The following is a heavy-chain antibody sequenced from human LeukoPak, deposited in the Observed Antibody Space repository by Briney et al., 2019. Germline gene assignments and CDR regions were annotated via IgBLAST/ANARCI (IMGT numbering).Heavy chain of an antibody. CDR1: GFTFSSYS. CDR3: AKPAVGCSGGSCYPSIPFDI. D-gene: IGHD2-15*01. J-gene: IGHJ3*02. V-gene: IGHV3-21*04. CDR2: ISSSSSYI. Sequence: GGSLRLSCAASGFTFSSYSMNWVRQAPGKGLEWVSSISSSSSYIYYADSVKGRFTISRDNAKNSLYLQMNSLRAEDTALYYCAKPAVGCSGGSCYPSIPFDIWGQGTMVTVSS.